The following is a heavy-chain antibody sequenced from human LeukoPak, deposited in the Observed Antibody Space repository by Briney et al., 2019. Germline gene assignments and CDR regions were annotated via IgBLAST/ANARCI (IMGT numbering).Heavy chain of an antibody. CDR1: GYSISSGYY. V-gene: IGHV4-38-2*02. Sequence: PSETLSLTCTVSGYSISSGYYWGWIRQPPGKGLEWIGSIYHSGSTYYNPSLKSRVTMSVDTSKNQFSLKLSSVTAADTAVYYCAREYSSSCDYWGQGTLVTVSS. CDR3: AREYSSSCDY. CDR2: IYHSGST. D-gene: IGHD6-13*01. J-gene: IGHJ4*02.